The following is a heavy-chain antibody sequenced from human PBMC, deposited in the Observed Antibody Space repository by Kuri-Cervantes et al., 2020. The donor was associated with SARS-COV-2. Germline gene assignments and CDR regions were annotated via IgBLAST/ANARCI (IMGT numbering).Heavy chain of an antibody. J-gene: IGHJ5*02. CDR3: ARRTIVVVPAATLLSNWFDP. V-gene: IGHV4-39*01. CDR2: IYYSGST. CDR1: GGSISSSSYY. Sequence: SETLSLTCTVSGGSISSSSYYWGWIRQPPGKGLEWIGSIYYSGSTYYNPSLKSRVTISVDTSKNQFSLKLSSVTAADTAVYYCARRTIVVVPAATLLSNWFDPWGQGTLVTVSS. D-gene: IGHD2-2*01.